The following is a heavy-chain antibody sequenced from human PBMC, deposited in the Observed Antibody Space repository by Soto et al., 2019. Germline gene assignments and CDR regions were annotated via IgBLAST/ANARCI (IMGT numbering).Heavy chain of an antibody. J-gene: IGHJ6*03. CDR3: ARDLRGPPLPSAYYYYYMDV. Sequence: GGSLRLSCAASGFTFSSYAMSWVRQAPGKGLEWVSAISGSGGSTYYADSVKGRFTISRDNSKNTLYLQMNSLRSEDTAVYYCARDLRGPPLPSAYYYYYMDVWGKGTTVTVSS. CDR1: GFTFSSYA. V-gene: IGHV3-23*01. D-gene: IGHD1-26*01. CDR2: ISGSGGST.